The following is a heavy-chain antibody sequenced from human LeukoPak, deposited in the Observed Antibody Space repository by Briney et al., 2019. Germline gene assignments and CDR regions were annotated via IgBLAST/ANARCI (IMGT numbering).Heavy chain of an antibody. J-gene: IGHJ1*01. CDR2: INQDGSVR. Sequence: GGSLRLSCAASGFNFGTFWMSWVRQAPGRGLEWVAKINQDGSVRDYVDSVKGRFTISRDNANNFLHLQMNSLRADDAAVYYCARDQNFYDTTGVGYFQHWGQGTLVTVSS. CDR3: ARDQNFYDTTGVGYFQH. D-gene: IGHD3-22*01. CDR1: GFNFGTFW. V-gene: IGHV3-7*01.